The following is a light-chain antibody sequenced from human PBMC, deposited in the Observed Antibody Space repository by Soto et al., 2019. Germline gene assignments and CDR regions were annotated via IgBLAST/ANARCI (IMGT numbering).Light chain of an antibody. CDR1: SSDVGSYSL. V-gene: IGLV2-23*02. CDR2: EVS. Sequence: QSALTQPASVSGSPGQSITISCTGTSSDVGSYSLVSWYQQHPGKAPKLMIYEVSKRPSGVSNRFSASKSGNTASLTISGLQAEDEADYYCCSYAGSTTLYVFGSGNKVTVL. CDR3: CSYAGSTTLYV. J-gene: IGLJ1*01.